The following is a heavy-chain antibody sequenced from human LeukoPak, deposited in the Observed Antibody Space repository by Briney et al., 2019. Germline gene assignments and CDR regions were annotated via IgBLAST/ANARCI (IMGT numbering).Heavy chain of an antibody. V-gene: IGHV3-15*01. D-gene: IGHD3-10*01. CDR3: TTYMVRGTSFYGMDV. CDR1: GFTFSDYY. CDR2: IKSKTEGGTV. J-gene: IGHJ6*02. Sequence: GGSLRLSCSASGFTFSDYYMSWVRQAPGKGLEWVGRIKSKTEGGTVEYAAPVKGRFTVLRDDSRNILYLQMNSLKPEDTAAYDCTTYMVRGTSFYGMDVWGQGTTVTVSS.